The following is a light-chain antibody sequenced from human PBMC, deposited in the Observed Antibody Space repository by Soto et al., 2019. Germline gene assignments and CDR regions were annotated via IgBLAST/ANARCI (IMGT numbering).Light chain of an antibody. CDR3: CSYGGSSTPRV. J-gene: IGLJ2*01. CDR2: EVS. CDR1: SSDAGSYNL. V-gene: IGLV2-23*02. Sequence: QSALTQPASVSGSPGQSITISCTGTSSDAGSYNLVSWYQQHPGKAPKLMIYEVSQRPSGVSNRFSGSKSGNTASLTISGLQAEDEADYYCCSYGGSSTPRVFGGGTKLTVL.